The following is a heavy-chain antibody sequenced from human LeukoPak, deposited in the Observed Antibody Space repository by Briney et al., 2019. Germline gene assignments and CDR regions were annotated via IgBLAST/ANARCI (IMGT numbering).Heavy chain of an antibody. V-gene: IGHV1-69*06. CDR3: ARGQRGYDYDYYYGMDV. D-gene: IGHD5-12*01. Sequence: SVKVSCKASGRTFSSYAISWVRQAPGQGLEWMGGIIPIFGTANYAQKFQGRVTITADKSTSTAYMELSSLRSEDTAVYYCARGQRGYDYDYYYGMDVWGKGTTVTVSS. J-gene: IGHJ6*04. CDR1: GRTFSSYA. CDR2: IIPIFGTA.